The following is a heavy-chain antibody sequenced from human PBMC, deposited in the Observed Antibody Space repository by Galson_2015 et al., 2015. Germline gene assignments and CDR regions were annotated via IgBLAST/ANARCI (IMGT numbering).Heavy chain of an antibody. J-gene: IGHJ4*02. CDR3: ARQIVDYDFWSGYYPTNFDY. CDR2: IRRTTTYI. V-gene: IGHV3-21*01. Sequence: SLRLSCAASEFTFSSYYMSWVRQAPGKGLEWVSSIRRTTTYIYYADSVKGRHTISRDNAKNSLYLQKKSLGAEDTAVYYCARQIVDYDFWSGYYPTNFDYWGQGTLVTVSS. CDR1: EFTFSSYY. D-gene: IGHD3-3*01.